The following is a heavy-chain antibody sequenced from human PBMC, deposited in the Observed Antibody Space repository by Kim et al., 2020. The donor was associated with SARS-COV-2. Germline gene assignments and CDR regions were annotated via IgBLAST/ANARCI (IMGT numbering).Heavy chain of an antibody. V-gene: IGHV3-30*02. CDR2: SNK. J-gene: IGHJ4*02. D-gene: IGHD3-10*01. CDR3: AKGTSYYLDY. Sequence: SNKYYADSVKGRFTISRDNSKNTLYLQMNSLRAEDTTVYYCAKGTSYYLDYWGQGTLVTVSS.